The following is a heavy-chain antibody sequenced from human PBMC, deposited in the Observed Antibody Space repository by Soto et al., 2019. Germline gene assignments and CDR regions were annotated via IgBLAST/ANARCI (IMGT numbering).Heavy chain of an antibody. CDR1: GFSFSSYA. D-gene: IGHD3-16*02. CDR3: ASGFDYIWGTYRTKEESY. Sequence: QAQLVESVGGVVQPGRSLRLSCAASGFSFSSYAMYWVRQAPGKGLEWVATIWHDGTNKYYADSVKGRFTISRDNSKKTVFLQMNSLRAEDTAVYYCASGFDYIWGTYRTKEESYWGQGTLVTVSS. CDR2: IWHDGTNK. V-gene: IGHV3-33*01. J-gene: IGHJ4*02.